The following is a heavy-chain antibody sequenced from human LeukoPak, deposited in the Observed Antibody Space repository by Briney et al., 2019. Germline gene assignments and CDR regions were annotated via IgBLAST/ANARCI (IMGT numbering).Heavy chain of an antibody. J-gene: IGHJ4*02. CDR1: GYTFTGYY. D-gene: IGHD2-2*01. V-gene: IGHV1-2*02. Sequence: ASVKVSCKASGYTFTGYYRHWVRQAPGQGLEWMGWINPNSGGTNYAQKFQGRVTMTRDTSISTAYMELSRLRSDDTAVYYCARDPPMYDIVVVPAARAEFDYWGQGTLVTVSS. CDR3: ARDPPMYDIVVVPAARAEFDY. CDR2: INPNSGGT.